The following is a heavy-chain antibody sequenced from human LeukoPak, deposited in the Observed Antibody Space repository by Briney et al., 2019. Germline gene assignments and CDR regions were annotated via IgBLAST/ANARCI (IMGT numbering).Heavy chain of an antibody. D-gene: IGHD6-13*01. Sequence: RTSQTLSLTCTVSGGSINSGGYYWSWIRQHPGKGLEWIGYIYYTGSTYYNPSLKSRVTISLDTSKNQFSLRLSSVTAADTAVFYCARANSSSWPPYFDFWGQGTLVTVSS. J-gene: IGHJ4*02. CDR1: GGSINSGGYY. CDR3: ARANSSSWPPYFDF. CDR2: IYYTGST. V-gene: IGHV4-31*03.